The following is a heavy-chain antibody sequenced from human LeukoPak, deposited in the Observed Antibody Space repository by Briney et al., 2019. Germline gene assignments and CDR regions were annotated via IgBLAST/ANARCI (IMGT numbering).Heavy chain of an antibody. V-gene: IGHV3-23*01. CDR1: KFTFSYYA. CDR3: AQRSNFWTGYLDY. CDR2: ISGSGGST. D-gene: IGHD3/OR15-3a*01. Sequence: PGGSLRLSCTASKFTFSYYAMIWVRQAPGKGLEWVSVISGSGGSTYYADSVKGRFTISRDNSKDTLFLQMHSLRTEDTAVYYCAQRSNFWTGYLDYWGQGTLVTVSS. J-gene: IGHJ4*02.